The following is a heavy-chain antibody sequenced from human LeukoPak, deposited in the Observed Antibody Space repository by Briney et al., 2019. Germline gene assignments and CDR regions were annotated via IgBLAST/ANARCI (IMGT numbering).Heavy chain of an antibody. CDR1: GFTFSDHY. CDR2: ISSGGSTT. Sequence: GGSLRLSCAASGFTFSDHYMSWIRQAPGKGLECVSYISSGGSTTYYTDSVKGRFTISRDNGKNALYLQMNSLRAEDTALYYCAREPVAGVNDAFDIWGQGTMVTVSS. D-gene: IGHD3-16*01. V-gene: IGHV3-11*04. J-gene: IGHJ3*02. CDR3: AREPVAGVNDAFDI.